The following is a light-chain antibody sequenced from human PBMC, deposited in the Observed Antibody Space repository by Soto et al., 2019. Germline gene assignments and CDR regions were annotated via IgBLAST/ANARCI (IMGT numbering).Light chain of an antibody. V-gene: IGKV3-15*01. Sequence: EIVMTQSPATLSVSPGERATLSCRASQSVSSNLAWYQQKPGQAPRLLIYGASTRATGIPARFSGSGSGTDFTLTITSLQSEDFALYYCQQYNNWPRRTFGQGTKVEIK. J-gene: IGKJ1*01. CDR2: GAS. CDR1: QSVSSN. CDR3: QQYNNWPRRT.